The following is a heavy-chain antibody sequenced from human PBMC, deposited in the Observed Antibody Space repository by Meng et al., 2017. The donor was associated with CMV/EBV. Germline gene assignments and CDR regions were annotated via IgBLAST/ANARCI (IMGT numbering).Heavy chain of an antibody. CDR1: GGSMSGRH. D-gene: IGHD3-22*01. CDR2: ITTSGGT. J-gene: IGHJ4*02. V-gene: IGHV4-4*07. Sequence: LTGIASGGSMSGRHWGWIRQPAGKGLEWLGRITTSGGTDYNPSLKSRVTVSIDTSKNQFSLILSSVTAADTAVYYCARESSGFPLDYWGQGTLVTVSS. CDR3: ARESSGFPLDY.